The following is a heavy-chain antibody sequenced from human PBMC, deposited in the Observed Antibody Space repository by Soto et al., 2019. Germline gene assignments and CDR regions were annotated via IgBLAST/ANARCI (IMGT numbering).Heavy chain of an antibody. J-gene: IGHJ4*02. V-gene: IGHV4-59*01. Sequence: SETLSLTCTVSGGSISSYYWSWIRQPPGKGLEWIGYIYYSGSTNYNPSLKSRVTISVDTSKNQFSLKLSSVTAADTAVYYCARSTDTAPKTFDYWGQGTLVTVSS. D-gene: IGHD2-2*01. CDR2: IYYSGST. CDR3: ARSTDTAPKTFDY. CDR1: GGSISSYY.